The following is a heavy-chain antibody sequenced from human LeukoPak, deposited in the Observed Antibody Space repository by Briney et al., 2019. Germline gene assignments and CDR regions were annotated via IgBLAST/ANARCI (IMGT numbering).Heavy chain of an antibody. CDR3: AKNSGRDGYSDYFDY. V-gene: IGHV3-30*18. D-gene: IGHD5-24*01. CDR2: ISDAGSEK. Sequence: GRSLRLSCAASGFTFSKYGVHWVRQAPGKGLEWVAVISDAGSEKYYADSVKGRFTISRDNSKNTVYLQMNSLRPEDTAVYYCAKNSGRDGYSDYFDYWGQGTLVTVSS. J-gene: IGHJ4*02. CDR1: GFTFSKYG.